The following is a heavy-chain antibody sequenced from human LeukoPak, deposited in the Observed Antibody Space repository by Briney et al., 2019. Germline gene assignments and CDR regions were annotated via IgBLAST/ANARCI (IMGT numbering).Heavy chain of an antibody. CDR3: AREPVITARGYYYHYMDV. J-gene: IGHJ6*03. Sequence: ASMKVSCKASGYSFNDYFIHWVRQAPGQGLEWMGWIKPKSGVTNYGQKFQGRVTLTRDTSINTVYMEMKKLTFGDTALYYCAREPVITARGYYYHYMDVWGKGTTVTVSS. CDR1: GYSFNDYF. D-gene: IGHD2-15*01. V-gene: IGHV1-2*02. CDR2: IKPKSGVT.